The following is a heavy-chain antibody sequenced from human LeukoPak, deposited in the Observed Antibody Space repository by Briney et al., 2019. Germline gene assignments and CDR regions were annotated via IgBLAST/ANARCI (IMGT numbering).Heavy chain of an antibody. V-gene: IGHV4-38-2*02. J-gene: IGHJ1*01. CDR3: ARAVDSSGFSCFQH. Sequence: SETLSLTCTVSGHSIINSYYWGWIRQPPGKGLEWIGSIYHTGSTYYNPSLKSRVTISVDTSKNQFSLKLNSVTAADTAVYYCARAVDSSGFSCFQHWGQGTLVTVSS. D-gene: IGHD3-22*01. CDR2: IYHTGST. CDR1: GHSIINSYY.